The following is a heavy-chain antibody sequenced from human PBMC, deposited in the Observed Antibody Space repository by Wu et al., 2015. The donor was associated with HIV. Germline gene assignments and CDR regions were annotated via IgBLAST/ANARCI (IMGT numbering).Heavy chain of an antibody. V-gene: IGHV4-59*11. CDR2: IYYTGST. CDR3: ARRPTLSPRHWFDP. Sequence: QVQLQESGPRTGEAFGDPCLSPALSLVAPSLSHYWSWIRQSPGKPPEYIGSIYYTGSTYYSPSLKSRVTISVDLARKQFSLKLTSVTVADTAVYFCARRPTLSPRHWFDPWGQGSLGHRLL. J-gene: IGHJ5*02. D-gene: IGHD2/OR15-2a*01. CDR1: VAPSLSHY.